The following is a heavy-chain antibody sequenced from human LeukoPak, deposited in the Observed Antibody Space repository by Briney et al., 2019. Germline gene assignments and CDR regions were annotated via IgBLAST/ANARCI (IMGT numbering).Heavy chain of an antibody. D-gene: IGHD1-26*01. V-gene: IGHV1-24*01. Sequence: ASVKVSCKVSGYTLTKLSMHWVRQAPGKGLEWMGGFDPEDGETIYAQKFQGRVTMTEDTSTDTAYMELSSLRSEDTAVYYCATYSTIVGATGFDYWGQGTLVTVSS. CDR1: GYTLTKLS. CDR3: ATYSTIVGATGFDY. CDR2: FDPEDGET. J-gene: IGHJ4*02.